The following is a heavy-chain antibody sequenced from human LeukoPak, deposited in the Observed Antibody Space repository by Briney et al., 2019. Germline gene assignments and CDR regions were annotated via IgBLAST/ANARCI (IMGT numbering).Heavy chain of an antibody. V-gene: IGHV3-23*01. J-gene: IGHJ4*02. CDR1: GFTFSNAW. CDR3: AKAGSIKFDY. CDR2: ISGSGSGGST. Sequence: GGSLRLSCAASGFTFSNAWMSWVRQAPGKGLEWVSGISGSGSGGSTYYADSVKGRFTISRDNSKNTLYLQMNSLRAEDTAVYYCAKAGSIKFDYWGQGTLVTVSS. D-gene: IGHD1-26*01.